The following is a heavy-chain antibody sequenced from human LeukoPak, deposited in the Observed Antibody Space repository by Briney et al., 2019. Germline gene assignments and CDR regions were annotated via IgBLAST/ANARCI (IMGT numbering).Heavy chain of an antibody. CDR3: ARVNTGCSGGSCYPYYFDY. CDR2: IHYSGST. Sequence: SETLSLTCTVSGGSISSSSYYWVWIRQPPGKGLEWIGCIHYSGSTYYNPSLKSRVTMSVDTSKNQFSLKLSSVTAADTAVYYCARVNTGCSGGSCYPYYFDYWGQGTLATVSS. V-gene: IGHV4-39*07. J-gene: IGHJ4*02. D-gene: IGHD2-15*01. CDR1: GGSISSSSYY.